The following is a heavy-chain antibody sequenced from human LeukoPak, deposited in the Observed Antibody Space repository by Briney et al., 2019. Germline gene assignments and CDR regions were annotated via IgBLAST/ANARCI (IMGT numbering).Heavy chain of an antibody. Sequence: SQTLSLTCAISGDSVSSNSAAWNWIRQSPSRGLEWLGRTYYRSKWYNDYAVSEKSRITINPDTSKNQFSLQLNSVTPEDTAVYYCAREDITGTTAQGRYYYYGMDVWGQGTTVTVSS. V-gene: IGHV6-1*01. CDR1: GDSVSSNSAA. CDR3: AREDITGTTAQGRYYYYGMDV. CDR2: TYYRSKWYN. J-gene: IGHJ6*02. D-gene: IGHD1-7*01.